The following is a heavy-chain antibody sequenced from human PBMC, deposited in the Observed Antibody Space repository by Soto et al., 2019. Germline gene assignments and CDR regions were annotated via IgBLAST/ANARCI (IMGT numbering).Heavy chain of an antibody. CDR3: TTGRITMIVVVILHYYFDY. CDR1: GFTFSNAW. D-gene: IGHD3-22*01. V-gene: IGHV3-15*07. J-gene: IGHJ4*02. CDR2: IKSKTDGGTT. Sequence: GGSLRLSCAASGFTFSNAWMNWVRQAPGKGLEWVGRIKSKTDGGTTDYAAPVKGRFTISRDDSKNTLYLQMNSLKTEDTAVYYCTTGRITMIVVVILHYYFDYWGQGTLVTVSS.